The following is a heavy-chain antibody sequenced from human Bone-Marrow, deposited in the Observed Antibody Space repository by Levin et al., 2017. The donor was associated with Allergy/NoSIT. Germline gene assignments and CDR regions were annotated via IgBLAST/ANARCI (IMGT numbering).Heavy chain of an antibody. Sequence: SCAVYGGSFSGYYWSWIRQPPGKGLEWIGEINHSGSTNYNPSLKSRVTISVDTSKNQFSLKLSSVTAADTAVYYCATPGDRRGFDYWGQGTLVTVSS. CDR2: INHSGST. CDR3: ATPGDRRGFDY. V-gene: IGHV4-34*01. CDR1: GGSFSGYY. J-gene: IGHJ4*02. D-gene: IGHD3-10*01.